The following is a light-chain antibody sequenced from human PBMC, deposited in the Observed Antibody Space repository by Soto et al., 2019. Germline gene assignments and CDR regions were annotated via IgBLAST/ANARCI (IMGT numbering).Light chain of an antibody. J-gene: IGKJ1*01. Sequence: DIQMTQSPSSLSASVGDRVTLTCRASQTIDSSLNWYQHKRGEAPKLLIYTTSNLQSGVPLRFRGSGSGTEFTITISSLQPEDFETYFCQQTYTGVTFGQGTKVEIK. V-gene: IGKV1-39*01. CDR3: QQTYTGVT. CDR1: QTIDSS. CDR2: TTS.